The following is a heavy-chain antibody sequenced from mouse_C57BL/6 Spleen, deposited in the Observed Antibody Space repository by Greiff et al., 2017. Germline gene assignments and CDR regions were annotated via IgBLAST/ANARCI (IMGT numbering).Heavy chain of an antibody. CDR1: VYTFTSYW. J-gene: IGHJ1*03. Sequence: VQLQQSGTVLARPGASVKMSCKTSVYTFTSYWMHWVKQRPGQGLEWIVAIYPGNSDTSYNQKFKGKAKLTAVTSASTAYMELSSLTNEDSAVYYCTRETSSPGYFDVWGTGTTVTVSS. CDR3: TRETSSPGYFDV. V-gene: IGHV1-5*01. CDR2: IYPGNSDT. D-gene: IGHD1-1*01.